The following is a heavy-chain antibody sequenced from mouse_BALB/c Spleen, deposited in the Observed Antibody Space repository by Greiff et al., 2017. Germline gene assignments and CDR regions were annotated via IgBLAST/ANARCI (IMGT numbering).Heavy chain of an antibody. CDR3: TKGYDYDGRDYYAMDY. J-gene: IGHJ4*01. D-gene: IGHD2-4*01. V-gene: IGHV1-5*01. Sequence: VQLQQSGTVLARPGASVKMSCKASGYSFTSYWMHWVKQRPGQGLEWIGAIYPGNSDTSYNQKFKGKANLTAVTSASTAYMELSSLTNEDSAVYDCTKGYDYDGRDYYAMDYWGQGTSVTVSS. CDR1: GYSFTSYW. CDR2: IYPGNSDT.